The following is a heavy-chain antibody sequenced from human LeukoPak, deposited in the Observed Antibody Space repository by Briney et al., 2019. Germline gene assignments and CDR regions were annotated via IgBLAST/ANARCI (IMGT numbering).Heavy chain of an antibody. CDR3: ARRHQLENYFDY. CDR1: GYSFTSYW. V-gene: IGHV5-51*01. D-gene: IGHD5-24*01. J-gene: IGHJ4*02. Sequence: GGSLRLSCKGSGYSFTSYWIGWVRQMPGKGLEWMGIIYPGDSDTRYSPSFQGQVTISADKSISTAYLQWSGLKASDTAMYYCARRHQLENYFDYWGQGTLVTVSS. CDR2: IYPGDSDT.